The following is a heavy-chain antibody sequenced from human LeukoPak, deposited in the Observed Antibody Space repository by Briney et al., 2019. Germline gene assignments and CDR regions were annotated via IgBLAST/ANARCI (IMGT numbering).Heavy chain of an antibody. Sequence: PSETLSLTCFVSGGSISSYLWNWIRQPPRKGLEWIGYIHYSGSTNYNPSLKSRVTISVDTSKTRLSLKLNSVTAADTAVYYCVRATAAGLNAFDFWGQGTMVTVSS. J-gene: IGHJ3*01. CDR2: IHYSGST. CDR3: VRATAAGLNAFDF. D-gene: IGHD6-13*01. CDR1: GGSISSYL. V-gene: IGHV4-59*01.